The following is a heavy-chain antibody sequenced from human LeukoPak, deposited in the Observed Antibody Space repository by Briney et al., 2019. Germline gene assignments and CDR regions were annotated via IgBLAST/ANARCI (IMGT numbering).Heavy chain of an antibody. J-gene: IGHJ4*02. CDR3: ARDGQWELKEG. CDR1: GFTFSSYS. D-gene: IGHD1-26*01. CDR2: ISSSSSTI. V-gene: IGHV3-48*01. Sequence: GGSLRLPCAASGFTFSSYSMNWVRQAPGKGLEWVSYISSSSSTIYYADSVKGRFTISRDNAKNSLYLQMNSLRAEDTAVYYCARDGQWELKEGWGQGTLVTVSS.